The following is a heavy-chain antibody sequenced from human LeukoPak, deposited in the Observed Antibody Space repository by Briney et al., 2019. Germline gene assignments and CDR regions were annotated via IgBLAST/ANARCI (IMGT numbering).Heavy chain of an antibody. CDR3: ARGGLRAGTGGFDP. Sequence: ASVKVSCKASGYTFIDYDIDWVRQALGQGLEWMGWMNSKSGNTGYAQKFQGRVTMTRNTSISTAYMELSSLRSEDTAVYYCARGGLRAGTGGFDPWGQGTLVTVSS. CDR2: MNSKSGNT. CDR1: GYTFIDYD. V-gene: IGHV1-8*01. J-gene: IGHJ5*02. D-gene: IGHD6-13*01.